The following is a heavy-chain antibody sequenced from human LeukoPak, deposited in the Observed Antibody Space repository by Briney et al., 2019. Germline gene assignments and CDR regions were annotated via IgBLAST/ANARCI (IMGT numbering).Heavy chain of an antibody. J-gene: IGHJ4*02. V-gene: IGHV3-30*03. Sequence: GGSLRLSCAASGFTFSSYGMHWVRQAPGKGLEWVAVISYDGSNKYYADSVKGRFTISRDNSKNTLYLQMSSLRAEDTAVYYCATLYDLAYWGQGTLVTVSS. D-gene: IGHD5/OR15-5a*01. CDR1: GFTFSSYG. CDR3: ATLYDLAY. CDR2: ISYDGSNK.